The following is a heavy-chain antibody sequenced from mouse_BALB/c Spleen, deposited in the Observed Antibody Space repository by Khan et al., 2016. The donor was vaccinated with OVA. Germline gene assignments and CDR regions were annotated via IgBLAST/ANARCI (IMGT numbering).Heavy chain of an antibody. V-gene: IGHV1-85*01. J-gene: IGHJ3*01. D-gene: IGHD1-1*01. CDR2: IFPGHGST. Sequence: QVQLQQSGTELVKPGASVKLSCKASGYTFTSYDINWVRQRPEQGLEWIGWIFPGHGSTKYNEKFKGKATLTTDKSSSTAYMQLSRLTSEDSAVYFCARVGYYGSSYGFAYWGQGTLVTVSA. CDR3: ARVGYYGSSYGFAY. CDR1: GYTFTSYD.